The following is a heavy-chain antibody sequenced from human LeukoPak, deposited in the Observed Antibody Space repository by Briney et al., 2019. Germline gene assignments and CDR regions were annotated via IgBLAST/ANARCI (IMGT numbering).Heavy chain of an antibody. Sequence: GGSLRLSCAASGFTFSDYYMSWIRQAPGKGLEWVSYISSSGSTIYYADSVKGRFTISRDNAKNSLYLQMNSLRAEDTAVYYCARLSLTGAYDAFDIWGQGTMVTVSS. V-gene: IGHV3-11*01. J-gene: IGHJ3*02. D-gene: IGHD1-14*01. CDR1: GFTFSDYY. CDR3: ARLSLTGAYDAFDI. CDR2: ISSSGSTI.